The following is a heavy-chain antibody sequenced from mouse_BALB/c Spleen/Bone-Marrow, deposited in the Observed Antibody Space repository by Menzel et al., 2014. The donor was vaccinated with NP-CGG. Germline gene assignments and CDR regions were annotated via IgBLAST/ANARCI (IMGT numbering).Heavy chain of an antibody. V-gene: IGHV2-9*02. CDR3: ARVIRYESYFDY. J-gene: IGHJ2*01. Sequence: VNVVESGPGLVAPSQSLSITCTVSGFSITSYGVHWVRQPPGKGLEWLGVIWAGGSTNYNSALMSRLSISKDNSKSQVFLKMNSLQTDDTAMYYCARVIRYESYFDYWGQGTTLTVSS. CDR2: IWAGGST. D-gene: IGHD2-14*01. CDR1: GFSITSYG.